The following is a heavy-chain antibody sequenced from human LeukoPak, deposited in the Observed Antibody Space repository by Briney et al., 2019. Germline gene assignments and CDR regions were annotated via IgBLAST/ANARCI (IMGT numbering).Heavy chain of an antibody. CDR2: IYTSGST. D-gene: IGHD2-2*01. CDR1: GGSISSYY. Sequence: PSETLSLTCTDSGGSISSYYWSWIRQPAGKGLEWIGRIYTSGSTNYNPSLKSRVTMSVDTSKNQFSLKLSSVTAADTAVYYCARDVVVVPAAYYFDYWGQGTLVTVSS. J-gene: IGHJ4*02. V-gene: IGHV4-4*07. CDR3: ARDVVVVPAAYYFDY.